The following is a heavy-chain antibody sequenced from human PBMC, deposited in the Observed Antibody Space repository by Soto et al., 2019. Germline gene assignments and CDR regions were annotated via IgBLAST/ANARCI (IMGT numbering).Heavy chain of an antibody. D-gene: IGHD5-18*01. Sequence: GGSLRLSCAASGFTFSSYAMHWVRQAPGKGLEWVAVISYDGSNKYYADSVKGRFTISRDNSKNTLYLQMNSLRAEDTAVYYCARGLGGNTAMVAQFDYWGQGTLVTVS. V-gene: IGHV3-30-3*01. CDR1: GFTFSSYA. CDR3: ARGLGGNTAMVAQFDY. CDR2: ISYDGSNK. J-gene: IGHJ4*02.